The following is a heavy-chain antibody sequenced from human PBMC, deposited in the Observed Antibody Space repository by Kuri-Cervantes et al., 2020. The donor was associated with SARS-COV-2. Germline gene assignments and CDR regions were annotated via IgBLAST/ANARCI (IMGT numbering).Heavy chain of an antibody. V-gene: IGHV6-1*01. CDR2: TYYRSKWYN. D-gene: IGHD4-23*01. CDR3: ARELFGGNSLSSYFDY. J-gene: IGHJ4*02. CDR1: GDSVSSNSAA. Sequence: SQTLSLTCAISGDSVSSNSAAWNWIRQSPSRGLEWLGRTYYRSKWYNDYAVSVKSRITINPDTSKSQFSLQLNSVTPEDTAVYYCARELFGGNSLSSYFDYWGQGTLVTVSS.